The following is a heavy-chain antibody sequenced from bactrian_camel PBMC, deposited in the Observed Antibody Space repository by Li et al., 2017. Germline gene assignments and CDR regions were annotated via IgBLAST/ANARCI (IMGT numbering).Heavy chain of an antibody. CDR1: GFTFSRHD. CDR2: IASGGGGTT. V-gene: IGHV3S40*01. CDR3: ATLRVVSGTLTIVDFEH. D-gene: IGHD6*01. J-gene: IGHJ4*01. Sequence: VQLVESGGGLVQPGESLRLSCVASGFTFSRHDMSWVRQAPGKGLEWVATIASGGGGTTAYRDSVKGRFTISRDNAKNTLYLQMDSLKPDDTAVYYCATLRVVSGTLTIVDFEHWGQGTQVTVS.